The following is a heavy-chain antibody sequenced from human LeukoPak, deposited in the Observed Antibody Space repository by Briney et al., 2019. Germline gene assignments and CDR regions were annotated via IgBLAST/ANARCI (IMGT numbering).Heavy chain of an antibody. Sequence: NPSETLSLTCTVSGGSISSGSYYWSWIRQPPGKGLEWIGYIYYSGSTNYNPSLKSRVTISVDTSKNQFSLKLSSVTAADTAVYYCARSDGGSYILEGGSYYMDVWGKGTTVTISS. D-gene: IGHD2-15*01. CDR3: ARSDGGSYILEGGSYYMDV. V-gene: IGHV4-61*01. J-gene: IGHJ6*03. CDR2: IYYSGST. CDR1: GGSISSGSYY.